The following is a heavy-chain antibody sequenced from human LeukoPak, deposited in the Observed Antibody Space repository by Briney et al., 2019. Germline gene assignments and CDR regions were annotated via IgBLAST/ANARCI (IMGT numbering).Heavy chain of an antibody. Sequence: ISAYNGNTNYAQKLQGRVTMTTDTSTSTAYMELRSLRSDDTAVYYCATSDTYPYYGPDVWGQGTTVTVSS. D-gene: IGHD3-10*01. CDR2: ISAYNGNT. V-gene: IGHV1-18*01. CDR3: ATSDTYPYYGPDV. J-gene: IGHJ6*02.